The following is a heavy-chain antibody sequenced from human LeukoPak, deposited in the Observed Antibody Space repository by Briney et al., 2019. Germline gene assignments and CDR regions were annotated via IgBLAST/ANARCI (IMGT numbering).Heavy chain of an antibody. CDR1: GGSNSSYY. D-gene: IGHD2-15*01. CDR3: ARPGQSNWWVYFNY. Sequence: SETLSLTCTVSGGSNSSYYWTWIRQPPGKGLEWIGYIHTSGSTNYNPSLKSRVTMSVDTSKNQFSLRLSSVTAADTAVYYCARPGQSNWWVYFNYWGQGALVTVSS. CDR2: IHTSGST. J-gene: IGHJ4*02. V-gene: IGHV4-4*09.